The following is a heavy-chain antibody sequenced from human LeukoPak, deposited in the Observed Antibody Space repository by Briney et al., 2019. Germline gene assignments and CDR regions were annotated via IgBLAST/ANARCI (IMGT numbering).Heavy chain of an antibody. D-gene: IGHD3-10*01. CDR3: ATDSGRTRNVNFDP. CDR2: IAGSWTI. J-gene: IGHJ5*02. CDR1: GGSIHSY. V-gene: IGHV4-4*07. Sequence: SETLSLTCTVSGGSIHSYWSWIGQPPGKGLEGIGRIAGSWTITNNPALPSRHTISINTSKNPFTLKLLTVTAAATAVYYCATDSGRTRNVNFDPWGQGTLVTVSS.